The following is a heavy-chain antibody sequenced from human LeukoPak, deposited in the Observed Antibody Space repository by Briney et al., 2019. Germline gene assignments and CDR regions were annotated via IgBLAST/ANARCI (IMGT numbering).Heavy chain of an antibody. CDR3: AKDAHKWLREYYFDY. CDR2: ISYDGSNK. V-gene: IGHV3-30*18. J-gene: IGHJ4*02. CDR1: GFTFSSCG. Sequence: GRSLRLSCAASGFTFSSCGMHWVRQAPGKGLEWVAVISYDGSNKYYADSVKGRFTISRDNSKNTLYLQMNSLRAEDTAVYYCAKDAHKWLREYYFDYWGQGTLVTVSS. D-gene: IGHD5-12*01.